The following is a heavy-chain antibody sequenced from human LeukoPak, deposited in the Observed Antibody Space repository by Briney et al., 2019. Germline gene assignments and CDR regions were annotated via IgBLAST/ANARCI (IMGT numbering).Heavy chain of an antibody. CDR3: ARERRLGELSFSIDY. V-gene: IGHV3-30*03. D-gene: IGHD3-16*02. CDR2: ISYDGTNK. Sequence: PGRSLRLSCAASGFTFNSYGMHWVRQVPGKGLEWVAIISYDGTNKYYADSVKGRFTISRDSSKNSLYLQMNSLRAEDTAVYYCARERRLGELSFSIDYWGQGTLVTVSS. CDR1: GFTFNSYG. J-gene: IGHJ4*02.